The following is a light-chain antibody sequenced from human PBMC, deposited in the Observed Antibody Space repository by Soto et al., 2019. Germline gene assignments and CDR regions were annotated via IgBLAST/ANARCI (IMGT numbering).Light chain of an antibody. CDR3: QQYRSSSFT. CDR2: GAS. CDR1: QSVSSSY. V-gene: IGKV3-20*01. Sequence: EIVLTQSPGTVSLSPGERATLSCRASQSVSSSYLAWYQHKPGQSPRLLIYGASSRAPGIPDRFSGSGSGTDFTLTISRLEPEDFAVYYCQQYRSSSFTFGPGTKVDIK. J-gene: IGKJ3*01.